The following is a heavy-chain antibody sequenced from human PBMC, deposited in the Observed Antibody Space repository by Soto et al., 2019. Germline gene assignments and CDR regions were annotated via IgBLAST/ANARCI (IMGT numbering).Heavy chain of an antibody. D-gene: IGHD2-15*01. V-gene: IGHV4-31*03. CDR3: ASDHRWSGHYYGMDV. J-gene: IGHJ6*02. CDR2: IYYSGST. Sequence: SETLSLTCTVSGGSISSDGHYWSWIRQHPGKGLEWIGYIYYSGSTYYNPSLKSRVSISVDTSKNQFSLKLASVTAADTAVYYCASDHRWSGHYYGMDVWGQGTTVTVSS. CDR1: GGSISSDGHY.